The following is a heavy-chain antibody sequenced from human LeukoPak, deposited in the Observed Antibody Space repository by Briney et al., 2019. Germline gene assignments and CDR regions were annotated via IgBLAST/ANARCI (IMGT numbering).Heavy chain of an antibody. Sequence: SETLSLTCTVSGGSISSGGYYWSWIRQHPGKGLEWIGYIYYSGSTYYNPSLKSQVTISVDTSKNQFSLKLSSVTAADTAVYYCARDPMTTVTTNAFDIWGQGTMVTVSS. J-gene: IGHJ3*02. CDR2: IYYSGST. CDR3: ARDPMTTVTTNAFDI. D-gene: IGHD4-17*01. CDR1: GGSISSGGYY. V-gene: IGHV4-31*01.